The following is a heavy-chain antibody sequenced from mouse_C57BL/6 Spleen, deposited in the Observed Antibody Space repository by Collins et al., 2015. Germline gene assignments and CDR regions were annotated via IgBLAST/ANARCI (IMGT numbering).Heavy chain of an antibody. CDR1: GYAFTNYL. J-gene: IGHJ2*01. V-gene: IGHV1-54*03. CDR2: INPGSGGT. Sequence: QVQLQQSGAELVRPGTSVKVSCKASGYAFTNYLIEWIKQRPGQGLEWIGVINPGSGGTNYNEKFKGKATLTADKSSSIAYMQLSSLTSDDSAVYFCASSHYYGLERFDYWGQGTTLTVSS. D-gene: IGHD1-2*01. CDR3: ASSHYYGLERFDY.